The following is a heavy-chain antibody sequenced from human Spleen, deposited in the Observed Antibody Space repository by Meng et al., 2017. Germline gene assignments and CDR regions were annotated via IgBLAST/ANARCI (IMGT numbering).Heavy chain of an antibody. D-gene: IGHD6-13*01. J-gene: IGHJ5*02. V-gene: IGHV4-4*02. CDR3: ARVSLQATIAAAGVVWFDP. CDR1: VGPISSSNW. CDR2: IYHSGST. Sequence: QVQLQESGPGLVKPSWTLSLTCAVSVGPISSSNWWSWVRQPPGKGLEWIGEIYHSGSTNYNPSLKSRVTISVDKSKNQFSLKLSSVTAADTAVYYCARVSLQATIAAAGVVWFDPWGQGTLVTVSS.